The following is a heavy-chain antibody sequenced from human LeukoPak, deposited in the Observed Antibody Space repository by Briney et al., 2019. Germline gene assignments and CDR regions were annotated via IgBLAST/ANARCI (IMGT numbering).Heavy chain of an antibody. CDR1: GYTFTGYY. CDR3: ARSTQWGETNLEYYFDY. J-gene: IGHJ4*02. CDR2: INPNSGGT. V-gene: IGHV1-2*02. D-gene: IGHD1-1*01. Sequence: GASVKVSCKASGYTFTGYYMHWVRQAPGQGLEWMGWINPNSGGTNYAQKFQGRVTMTRDTSISTAYMELSRLRSDDTAVYYCARSTQWGETNLEYYFDYWGQGTLVTISS.